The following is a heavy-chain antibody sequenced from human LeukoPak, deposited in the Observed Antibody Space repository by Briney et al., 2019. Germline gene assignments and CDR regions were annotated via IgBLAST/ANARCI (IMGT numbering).Heavy chain of an antibody. D-gene: IGHD2-15*01. V-gene: IGHV4-59*08. J-gene: IGHJ3*02. CDR2: IYYSGST. CDR3: ARMVIRAYCSGGGCNEHAFDI. Sequence: AETLTLTCTVSGVSFSTYDRSWVRQPPGKGLEWIGYIYYSGSTNYNPSLKTRFTGSLDTSKFQFSLKMNYVTASDTAVYYCARMVIRAYCSGGGCNEHAFDIWGQGTVVTVSS. CDR1: GVSFSTYD.